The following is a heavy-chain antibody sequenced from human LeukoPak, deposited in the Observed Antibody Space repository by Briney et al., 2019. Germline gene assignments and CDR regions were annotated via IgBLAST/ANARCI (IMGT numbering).Heavy chain of an antibody. CDR3: ARSYSSGWYSVDY. Sequence: GGSLRLSCAASGFTFSNYAMNWVRQAPGKGLEWVSVIYSGGSTYYADSVKGRFTISRDNSKNTLYLQMNSLRAEDTAVYYCARSYSSGWYSVDYWGQGTLVTVSS. CDR2: IYSGGST. J-gene: IGHJ4*02. CDR1: GFTFSNYA. D-gene: IGHD6-19*01. V-gene: IGHV3-66*01.